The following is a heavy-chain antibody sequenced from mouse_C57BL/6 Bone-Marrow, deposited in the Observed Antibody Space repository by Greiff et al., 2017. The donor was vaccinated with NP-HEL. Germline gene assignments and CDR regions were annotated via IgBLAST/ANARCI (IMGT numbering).Heavy chain of an antibody. J-gene: IGHJ4*01. CDR3: ARDLYYGYDFYAMDY. CDR2: ISDGGSYT. V-gene: IGHV5-4*01. CDR1: GFTFSSYA. Sequence: DVKLVESGGGLVKPGGSLKLSCAASGFTFSSYAMSWVRQTPEKRLEWVATISDGGSYTYYPDNVKGRFTISRDNAKNNLYLQMSHLKSEDTAMYYCARDLYYGYDFYAMDYWGQGTSVTVSS. D-gene: IGHD2-2*01.